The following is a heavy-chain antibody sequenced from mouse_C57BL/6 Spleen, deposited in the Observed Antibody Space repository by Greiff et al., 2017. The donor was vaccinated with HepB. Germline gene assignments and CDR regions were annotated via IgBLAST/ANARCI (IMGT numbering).Heavy chain of an antibody. D-gene: IGHD2-3*01. J-gene: IGHJ1*03. CDR1: GFTFSDYY. V-gene: IGHV5-16*01. CDR3: ARERDDGYYDWYFDV. Sequence: EVMLVESEGGLVQPGSSMKLSCTASGFTFSDYYMAWVRQVPEKGLEWVANINYDGSSTYYLDSLKSRFIISRDNAKNILYLQMSSLKSEDTATYYCARERDDGYYDWYFDVWGTGTTVTVSS. CDR2: INYDGSST.